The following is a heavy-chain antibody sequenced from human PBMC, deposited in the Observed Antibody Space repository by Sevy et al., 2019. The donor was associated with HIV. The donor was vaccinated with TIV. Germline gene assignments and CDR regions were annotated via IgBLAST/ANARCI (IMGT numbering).Heavy chain of an antibody. CDR2: IRYDGSSD. J-gene: IGHJ4*02. CDR3: AGDYRVGIVAGPGVGSLDY. D-gene: IGHD6-13*01. CDR1: GFTFSNYG. V-gene: IGHV3-30*02. Sequence: GGSLRLSCAASGFTFSNYGMHWVRQAPGKGLDWVAFIRYDGSSDFYGDSGKGGFAISRGTSKQTLFLQMNSLRTEGPAVYYGAGDYRVGIVAGPGVGSLDYWGQGTLVTVSS.